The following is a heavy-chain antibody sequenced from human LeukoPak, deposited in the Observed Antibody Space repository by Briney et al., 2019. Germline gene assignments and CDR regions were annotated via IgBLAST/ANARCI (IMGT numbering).Heavy chain of an antibody. CDR3: ARDTTDASDI. D-gene: IGHD1-14*01. J-gene: IGHJ3*02. V-gene: IGHV4-59*01. CDR2: IYYSGST. Sequence: SETLSLTCTASGGSISSYYWSWIRQPPGKGLEWIGYIYYSGSTNYNPSLKSRVTISVSTTKNQFSLKLSSVTAADTAVYYCARDTTDASDIWGQGTMVTVSS. CDR1: GGSISSYY.